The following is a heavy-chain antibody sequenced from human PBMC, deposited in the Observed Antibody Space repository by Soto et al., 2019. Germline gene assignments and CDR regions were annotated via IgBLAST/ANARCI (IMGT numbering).Heavy chain of an antibody. Sequence: ASVKVSCKASGGTFSSYAISWVRQAPGQGLEWMGGIIPIFGTANYAQKFQGRVTITADESTSTAYMELSSLRSEDTAVYYCARTEWELLTNYYYYYGMDVRGQGTTVTVSS. CDR2: IIPIFGTA. J-gene: IGHJ6*02. CDR3: ARTEWELLTNYYYYYGMDV. CDR1: GGTFSSYA. V-gene: IGHV1-69*13. D-gene: IGHD1-26*01.